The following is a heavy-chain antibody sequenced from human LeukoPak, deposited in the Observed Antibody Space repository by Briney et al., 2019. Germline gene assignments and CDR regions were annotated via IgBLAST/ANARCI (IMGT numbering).Heavy chain of an antibody. V-gene: IGHV3-30*03. CDR1: GFTFSSYG. J-gene: IGHJ6*03. D-gene: IGHD6-25*01. CDR2: ISYDGSNK. Sequence: GGSLRLSCAASGFTFSSYGMHWVRQAPGKGLEWVAVISYDGSNKYYADSVKGRFTISRDNSKNTLYLQMNSLRAEDTAVYYCAREGGGYRYCYMDVWGKGTTVTISS. CDR3: AREGGGYRYCYMDV.